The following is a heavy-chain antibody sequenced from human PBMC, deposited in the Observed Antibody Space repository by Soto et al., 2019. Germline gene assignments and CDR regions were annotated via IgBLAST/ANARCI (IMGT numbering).Heavy chain of an antibody. Sequence: QVQLVQSGAEVKKPGASVKVSCKASGYTFTSYGISWVRQAPGQGLEWMGWISAYNGNTNYAQXXXXXXXXXXXXXXXXXXXXXXXXXXXXTAVYYCASEGDDEWAFDIWGQGTMVTVXX. V-gene: IGHV1-18*01. CDR2: ISAYNGNT. D-gene: IGHD3-10*01. J-gene: IGHJ3*02. CDR1: GYTFTSYG. CDR3: ASEGDDEWAFDI.